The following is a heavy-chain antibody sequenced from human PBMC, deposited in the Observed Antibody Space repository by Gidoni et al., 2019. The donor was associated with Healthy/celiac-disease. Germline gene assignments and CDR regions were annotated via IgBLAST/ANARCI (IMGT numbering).Heavy chain of an antibody. V-gene: IGHV1-69*02. CDR3: ATRPYYYGSGSYLGFDP. Sequence: QVQLVQSGAAVKKPGSSVKVSCKASGGTFTSYTISWVRPPGQGLEWMGRIIPILGIANYAQKFQGRVTITADKSTSTAYMELSSLRSEDTAVYYCATRPYYYGSGSYLGFDPWGQGTLVTVSS. CDR1: GGTFTSYT. J-gene: IGHJ5*02. CDR2: IIPILGIA. D-gene: IGHD3-10*01.